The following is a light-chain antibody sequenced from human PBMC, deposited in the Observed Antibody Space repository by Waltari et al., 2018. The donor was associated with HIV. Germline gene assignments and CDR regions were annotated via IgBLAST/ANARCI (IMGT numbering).Light chain of an antibody. CDR3: QQFSITPIT. J-gene: IGKJ5*01. V-gene: IGKV4-1*01. CDR2: WAS. CDR1: QSGLSRRDNNNY. Sequence: DIVVTQSPDSLPVSLSERATINCKSSQSGLSRRDNNNYLAWYQQKPGQPPRLLIYWASIRESGVPDRFSGSGSGSDFTLTISSLQAEDVAVYYCQQFSITPITFGQGTRLEI.